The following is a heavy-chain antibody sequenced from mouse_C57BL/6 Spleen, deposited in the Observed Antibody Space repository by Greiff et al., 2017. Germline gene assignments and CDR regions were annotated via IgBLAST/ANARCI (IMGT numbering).Heavy chain of an antibody. CDR1: GYPFTDYE. J-gene: IGHJ4*01. Sequence: VQLQESGAELVRPGASVTLSCKASGYPFTDYEMHWVKQTPVHGLEWIGAIDPETGGTAYNQKFKGKAILTADKSSSTAYMELRSLTSEDSAVYYCTRGGFPNYYAMDYWGQGTSVTVAS. CDR2: IDPETGGT. CDR3: TRGGFPNYYAMDY. V-gene: IGHV1-15*01.